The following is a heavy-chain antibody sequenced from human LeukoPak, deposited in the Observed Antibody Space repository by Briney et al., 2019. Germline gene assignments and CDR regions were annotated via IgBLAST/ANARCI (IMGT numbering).Heavy chain of an antibody. J-gene: IGHJ4*02. V-gene: IGHV3-30*18. D-gene: IGHD3-22*01. CDR1: RFTFSNYD. Sequence: GRSLRLSCAASRFTFSNYDMHWVRQAPGKGLEWVAVISYDGSDKYYSDSVKGRFTISRDNSKNTLYLQMKSLRAEDTAVFYCAKGPDSSGYYSLDYWGQGTLVTVSS. CDR2: ISYDGSDK. CDR3: AKGPDSSGYYSLDY.